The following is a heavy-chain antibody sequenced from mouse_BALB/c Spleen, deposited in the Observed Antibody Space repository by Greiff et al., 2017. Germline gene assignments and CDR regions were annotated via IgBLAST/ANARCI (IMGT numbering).Heavy chain of an antibody. J-gene: IGHJ4*01. CDR3: ARKGGITTDYAMDY. Sequence: QVQLKQSGPGLVQPSQSLSITCTVSGFSLTSYGVHWVRQSPGKGLEWLGVIWSGGSTDYNAAFISRLSISKDNSKSQVFFKMNSLQANDTAIYYCARKGGITTDYAMDYWGQGTSVTVSS. D-gene: IGHD1-1*01. V-gene: IGHV2-2*02. CDR2: IWSGGST. CDR1: GFSLTSYG.